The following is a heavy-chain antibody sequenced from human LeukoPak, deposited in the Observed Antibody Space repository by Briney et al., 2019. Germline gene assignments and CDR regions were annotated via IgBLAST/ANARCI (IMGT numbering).Heavy chain of an antibody. CDR3: VKFSFYSGYDSRPLDY. Sequence: GGSLRLSCSASGFTFSSYAMHWVRQAPGKGLEYVSAISSNGGSTYYADSVKGRFTISRDNSKNTLYLQMSSLRAEDAAVYYCVKFSFYSGYDSRPLDYWGQGTLVTVSS. CDR1: GFTFSSYA. J-gene: IGHJ4*02. D-gene: IGHD5-12*01. V-gene: IGHV3-64D*06. CDR2: ISSNGGST.